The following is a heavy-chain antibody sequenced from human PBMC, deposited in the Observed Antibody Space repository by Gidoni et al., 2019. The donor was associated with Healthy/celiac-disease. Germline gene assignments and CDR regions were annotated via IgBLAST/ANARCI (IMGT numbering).Heavy chain of an antibody. J-gene: IGHJ6*02. D-gene: IGHD2-15*01. CDR2: ISSSSSTI. V-gene: IGHV3-48*02. CDR1: GFTFSSYS. CDR3: ARDLPSLAAAYGMDV. Sequence: EVQLVESGGGLVQPGGSLRLSCAASGFTFSSYSMNWVRQAPGKGLEWVSYISSSSSTIYYADSVKGRFTISRDNAKNSLYLQMNSLRDEDTAVYYCARDLPSLAAAYGMDVWGQGTTVTVSS.